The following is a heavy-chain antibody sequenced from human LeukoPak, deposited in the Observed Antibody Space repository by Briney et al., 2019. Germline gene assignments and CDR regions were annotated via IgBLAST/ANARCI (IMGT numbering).Heavy chain of an antibody. CDR1: GYTFTSYD. D-gene: IGHD6-13*01. CDR3: AGGLYSSSWYDIDY. Sequence: SVKVSCKASGYTFTSYDISWVRQAPGQGLEWMGGIIPIFGTANYAQKFQGRVTITADESTSTAYMELSSLRSEDTAVYYCAGGLYSSSWYDIDYWGQGTLVTVSS. V-gene: IGHV1-69*13. J-gene: IGHJ4*02. CDR2: IIPIFGTA.